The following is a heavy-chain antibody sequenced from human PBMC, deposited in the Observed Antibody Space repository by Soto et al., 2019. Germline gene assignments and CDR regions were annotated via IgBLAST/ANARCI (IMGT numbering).Heavy chain of an antibody. D-gene: IGHD1-26*01. CDR1: GFTFSSYG. V-gene: IGHV3-33*08. Sequence: QVQLVESGGGVVQPGRSLRLSCAASGFTFSSYGMHWVRQAPGKGLEWVAVISYDASNKNYGDSVRGRFTISRDNSKNTLYLQMNSLRADDTAVYYCARDLAGASISNWFDPWGQGTLVTVSS. CDR2: ISYDASNK. J-gene: IGHJ5*02. CDR3: ARDLAGASISNWFDP.